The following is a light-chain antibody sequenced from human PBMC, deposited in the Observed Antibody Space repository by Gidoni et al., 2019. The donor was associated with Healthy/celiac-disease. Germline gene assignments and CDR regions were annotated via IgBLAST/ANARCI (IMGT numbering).Light chain of an antibody. J-gene: IGKJ3*01. CDR1: PSVSSY. CDR3: QQRSNWPFT. CDR2: DAS. V-gene: IGKV3-11*01. Sequence: EIVLTQSPATLSLSPGERATLSCRASPSVSSYLAWYQQKPGQAPRLLIYDASNRATGIPARFSGSGSGTDFTLTISSLEPEDFAVYYCQQRSNWPFTFXPXTKVDIK.